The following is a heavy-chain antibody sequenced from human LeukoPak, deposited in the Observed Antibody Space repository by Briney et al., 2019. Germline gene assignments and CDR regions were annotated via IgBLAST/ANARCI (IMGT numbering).Heavy chain of an antibody. CDR2: IIPIFGTA. D-gene: IGHD3-16*01. CDR1: ESTISTYA. Sequence: SGSVACKPSESTISTYAVSWERQAPGQGLEWKGGIIPIFGTANYAQKFQGRVTITTDESTSTAYMELSSLRSEHTAVYYRARYLWGDFPFGPWGQGTLVAVSS. J-gene: IGHJ5*02. V-gene: IGHV1-69*05. CDR3: ARYLWGDFPFGP.